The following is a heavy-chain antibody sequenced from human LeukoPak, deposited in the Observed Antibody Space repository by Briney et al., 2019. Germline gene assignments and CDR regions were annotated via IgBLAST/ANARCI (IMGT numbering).Heavy chain of an antibody. CDR3: ARSRDAFDI. CDR2: IYYSGST. J-gene: IGHJ3*02. CDR1: GGSISSYY. Sequence: SETLSLTCTVSGGSISSYYGSWIRQPPGGGLEWIGYIYYSGSTNYNPSLKSRVTISVDTSKNQFSLKLSSVTAADTAVYYCARSRDAFDIWGQGTMVTVSS. V-gene: IGHV4-59*01.